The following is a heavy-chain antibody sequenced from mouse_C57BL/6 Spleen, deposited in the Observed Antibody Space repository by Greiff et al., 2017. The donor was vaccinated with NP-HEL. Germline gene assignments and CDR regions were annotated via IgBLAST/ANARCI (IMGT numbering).Heavy chain of an antibody. CDR2: IGPGCGST. Sequence: QVQLQQSGAELVKPGASVKISCKASGYTFTDYYINWVKQRPGQGLEWIGKIGPGCGSTYYNEKIKGQATLTCDKSSSTAYMQHSSLTSEDSAVYFCARSHYFDYWGQGTTLTVSA. CDR1: GYTFTDYY. V-gene: IGHV1-77*01. CDR3: ARSHYFDY. J-gene: IGHJ2*01.